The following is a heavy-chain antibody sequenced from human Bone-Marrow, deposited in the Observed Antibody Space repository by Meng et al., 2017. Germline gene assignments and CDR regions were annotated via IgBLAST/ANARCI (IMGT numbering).Heavy chain of an antibody. CDR2: INHSGST. Sequence: GSLRLSCAVYGGSFSGYYWSWIRQPPGKGLEWIGEINHSGSTNYNPSLKSRVTISVDTSKNQFSLKLSSVTAADTAVYYCARAFYDSSGYYYYGMDVWGQGTMVTVSS. D-gene: IGHD3-22*01. J-gene: IGHJ6*02. CDR1: GGSFSGYY. V-gene: IGHV4-34*01. CDR3: ARAFYDSSGYYYYGMDV.